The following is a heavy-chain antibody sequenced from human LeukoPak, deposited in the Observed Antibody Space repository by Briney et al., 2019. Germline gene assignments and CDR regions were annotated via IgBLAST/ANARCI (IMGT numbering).Heavy chain of an antibody. CDR2: ISKNGNTK. D-gene: IGHD2-2*01. CDR1: GFTFSDYG. J-gene: IGHJ4*02. CDR3: AKSLEGFSFGDY. V-gene: IGHV3-30*18. Sequence: PGGSLRLSCAASGFTFSDYGMHWVRQGPGKGLEWVAAISKNGNTKYYAESVKGRFTISRDDSKNTLYLQMNSLRAGDTAVYYCAKSLEGFSFGDYWGQGTLVTVSS.